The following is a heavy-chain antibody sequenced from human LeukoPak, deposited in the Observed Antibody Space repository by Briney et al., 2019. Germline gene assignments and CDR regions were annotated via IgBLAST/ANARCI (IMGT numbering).Heavy chain of an antibody. J-gene: IGHJ4*02. CDR3: ARDKYCSSTSCYVWVGY. Sequence: GGSLRLSCAASGFTFSSYWMSWVRQAPGKGLEWVANINQDGSEKYYVDSVKGRYTISRDNAKNSLYLQMNSLRAEDTAVYYCARDKYCSSTSCYVWVGYWGQGTLVTVSS. D-gene: IGHD2-2*01. CDR1: GFTFSSYW. V-gene: IGHV3-7*01. CDR2: INQDGSEK.